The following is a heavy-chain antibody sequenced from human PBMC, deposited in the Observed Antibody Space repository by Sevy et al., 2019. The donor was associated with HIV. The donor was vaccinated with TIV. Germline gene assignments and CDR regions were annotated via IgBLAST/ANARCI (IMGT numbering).Heavy chain of an antibody. Sequence: EGSLRLSCAASGFTFSDYYMTWIRQAPGKELEWLSYISGSGSTIYYADSVKGRFTISRDNAKNSLFLQMNSLRVEDTAVYYCARDRWFGGYWVNWFDSWGQGSLVTVSS. CDR1: GFTFSDYY. V-gene: IGHV3-11*04. J-gene: IGHJ5*01. D-gene: IGHD3-10*01. CDR2: ISGSGSTI. CDR3: ARDRWFGGYWVNWFDS.